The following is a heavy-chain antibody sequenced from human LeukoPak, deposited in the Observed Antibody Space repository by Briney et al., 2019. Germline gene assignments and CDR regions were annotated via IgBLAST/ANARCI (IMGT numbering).Heavy chain of an antibody. J-gene: IGHJ4*02. CDR2: ISSSSDYI. CDR1: GFTFSSYS. D-gene: IGHD4-23*01. CDR3: ARISATVVTPGYSFDY. V-gene: IGHV3-21*01. Sequence: GGSLRLSCAASGFTFSSYSMNWVRQAPGKGLEWVSSISSSSDYIYYADSVKGRFTISRDNAKNSLYLQMNSLRAEDTAVYYCARISATVVTPGYSFDYWGQGTLVTVSS.